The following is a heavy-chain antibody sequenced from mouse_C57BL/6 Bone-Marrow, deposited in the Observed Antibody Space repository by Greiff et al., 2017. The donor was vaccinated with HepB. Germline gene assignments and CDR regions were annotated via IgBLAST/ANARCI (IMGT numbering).Heavy chain of an antibody. Sequence: QVQLQQPGAELVRPGSSVKLSCKASGYTFTSYWMHWVKQRPIQGLEWIGNIDPSDSETHYNQKFKDKATLTVDKSSSTAYMQLRSLTSEDSAVYYWASSDYDVDYAMDYWGQGTSVTVSS. J-gene: IGHJ4*01. D-gene: IGHD2-4*01. CDR3: ASSDYDVDYAMDY. V-gene: IGHV1-52*01. CDR1: GYTFTSYW. CDR2: IDPSDSET.